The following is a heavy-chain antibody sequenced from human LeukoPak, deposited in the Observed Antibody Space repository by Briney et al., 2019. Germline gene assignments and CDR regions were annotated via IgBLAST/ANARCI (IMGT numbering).Heavy chain of an antibody. CDR3: ARASSYCGGDCYSGDY. J-gene: IGHJ4*02. D-gene: IGHD2-21*02. Sequence: ASVKVSCKVSGGTFSSYAISWVRQAPGQGLEWMGGIIPIFGTANYAQKFQGRVTITADESTSTAYMELSSLRSEDTAVYYCARASSYCGGDCYSGDYWGQGTLVTVSS. CDR2: IIPIFGTA. V-gene: IGHV1-69*01. CDR1: GGTFSSYA.